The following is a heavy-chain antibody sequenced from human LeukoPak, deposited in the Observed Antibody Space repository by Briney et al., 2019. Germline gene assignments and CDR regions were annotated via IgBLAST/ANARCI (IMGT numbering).Heavy chain of an antibody. CDR3: ARGSGGGWNNDIDY. CDR2: MYSGGST. J-gene: IGHJ4*02. CDR1: GFTVSSNY. D-gene: IGHD6-19*01. V-gene: IGHV3-66*01. Sequence: GGSLRLSCAASGFTVSSNYMGWVRQAPGKGLEWVSVMYSGGSTYYGDSVKGRFTISRDNSKNTLYLQMNSLGAEDTAVYYCARGSGGGWNNDIDYWGQGTLVTVSS.